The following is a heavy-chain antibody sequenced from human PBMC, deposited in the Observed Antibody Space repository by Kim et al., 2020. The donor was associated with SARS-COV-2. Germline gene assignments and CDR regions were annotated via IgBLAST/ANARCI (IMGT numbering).Heavy chain of an antibody. D-gene: IGHD3-3*01. V-gene: IGHV3-53*01. Sequence: GGSLRLSCAASGFTVSNTYMSWVRRAPGKGLEWVSVIYSGGHTYYADSVRGRFTISRDSSRNTVSLQMNDLRAEDTAVYYCARGVDSWNFFDYWGQGVLVTVSS. CDR1: GFTVSNTY. CDR2: IYSGGHT. CDR3: ARGVDSWNFFDY. J-gene: IGHJ4*02.